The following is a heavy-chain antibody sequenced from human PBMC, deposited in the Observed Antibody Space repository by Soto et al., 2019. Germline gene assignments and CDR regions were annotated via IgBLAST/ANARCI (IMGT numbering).Heavy chain of an antibody. V-gene: IGHV3-11*05. D-gene: IGHD5-12*01. CDR3: AREGVGGYSGSGAPFDY. Sequence: QVQLVESGGGLVKPGGSLRLSCAASGFRFSDYYMSWVRQAPGKGLEWVSSIRSRTGSTNYADSVQGRFTISRDNGKNLLNAQVNRRRGGDTAVYFCAREGVGGYSGSGAPFDYWGQGTLVTVSS. J-gene: IGHJ4*02. CDR2: IRSRTGST. CDR1: GFRFSDYY.